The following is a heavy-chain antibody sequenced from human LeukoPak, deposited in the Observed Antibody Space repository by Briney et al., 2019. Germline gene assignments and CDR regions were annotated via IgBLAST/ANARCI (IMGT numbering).Heavy chain of an antibody. D-gene: IGHD1-20*01. J-gene: IGHJ3*02. CDR2: IYYSGST. CDR3: ARAPLTGTSRLAFDI. Sequence: SETLPLTCTVSGASISSGSYYWGWIRQPPGRGLEWIASIYYSGSTYYNPSLKSRVTISVDTSEDQFSLKLSSVTAADTAVYYCARAPLTGTSRLAFDIWGQGAMVTVSS. CDR1: GASISSGSYY. V-gene: IGHV4-39*07.